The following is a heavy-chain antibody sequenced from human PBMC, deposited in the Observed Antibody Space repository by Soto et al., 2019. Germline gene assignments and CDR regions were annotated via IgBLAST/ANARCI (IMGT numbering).Heavy chain of an antibody. CDR3: SRVDPGETSPFDN. CDR1: Y. D-gene: IGHD3-10*01. V-gene: IGHV1-46*03. CDR2: INPFDGSR. Sequence: YLRSPQQSPGQGLEWMGWINPFDGSRMFAQSFQGRVTMTRDTSTSTVYMEVSSLRSEDTAVYYCSRVDPGETSPFDNWGQGTLVTVSS. J-gene: IGHJ4*02.